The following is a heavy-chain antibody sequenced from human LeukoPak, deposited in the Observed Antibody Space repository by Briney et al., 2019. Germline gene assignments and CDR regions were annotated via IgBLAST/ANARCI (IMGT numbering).Heavy chain of an antibody. CDR1: GFTFDYYW. V-gene: IGHV3-7*03. Sequence: GGSLRLSCAASGFTFDYYWMTGVRQAPGKGLEWLARIKESGSEKYYVGSVKGRFTISRDNAKNSLYLQMRPLSVEDTAVYYCARGWGERGKCRGGTCNNPQFDYWGRGTLVTVSS. CDR3: ARGWGERGKCRGGTCNNPQFDY. J-gene: IGHJ4*02. D-gene: IGHD2-15*01. CDR2: IKESGSEK.